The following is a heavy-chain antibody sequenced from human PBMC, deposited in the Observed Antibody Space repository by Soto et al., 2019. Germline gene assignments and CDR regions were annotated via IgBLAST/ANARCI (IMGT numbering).Heavy chain of an antibody. D-gene: IGHD6-25*01. CDR2: INHSGST. Sequence: TLFLTCAVYGGSFSGYYWSWIRQPPGKGLEWIGEINHSGSTNYNPSLKSRVTISVDTSKNQFSLKLSSVTAADTAVYYCARGGPRPFDYWGQGTLVTVSS. V-gene: IGHV4-34*01. J-gene: IGHJ4*02. CDR1: GGSFSGYY. CDR3: ARGGPRPFDY.